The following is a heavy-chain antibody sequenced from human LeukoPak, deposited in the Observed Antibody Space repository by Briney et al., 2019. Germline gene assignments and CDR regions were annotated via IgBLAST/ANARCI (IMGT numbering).Heavy chain of an antibody. CDR2: IYYTGST. CDR3: ARLHHDYGSGTYGGAYNYYMDV. V-gene: IGHV4-59*01. Sequence: SETLSLTCSVSSGFISSYYWTWIRQSPGKGLEWIGYIYYTGSTSYNPSLQSRVTISVDTSKNQFSLRLNSVTAADTAVYYCARLHHDYGSGTYGGAYNYYMDV. CDR1: SGFISSYY. J-gene: IGHJ6*03. D-gene: IGHD3-10*01.